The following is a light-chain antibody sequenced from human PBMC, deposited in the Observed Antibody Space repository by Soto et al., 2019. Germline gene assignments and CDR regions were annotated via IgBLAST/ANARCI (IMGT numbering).Light chain of an antibody. CDR1: QSVSSSY. V-gene: IGKV3-20*01. Sequence: EIVLTQSPGTLSLSPGERATLSCRASQSVSSSYLAWYQQKPGQAPRLLIYGASSRATGIPDRFSGSGSVTDFTLTISRLEPEDLVVYYGQQYGSSGLTFGGGTEVEIK. CDR3: QQYGSSGLT. CDR2: GAS. J-gene: IGKJ4*01.